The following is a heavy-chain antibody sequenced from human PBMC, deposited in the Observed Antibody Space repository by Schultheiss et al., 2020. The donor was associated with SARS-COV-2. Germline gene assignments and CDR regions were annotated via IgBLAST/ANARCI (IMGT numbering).Heavy chain of an antibody. J-gene: IGHJ6*02. Sequence: SQTLSLTCAVSGYSFSSGHYWGWIRQPPGKGLEWIGSFYHSGSTYYNPSLKSRVTISVDTSKNQFSLKLSSVTAADTAVYYCASFYSWGIAAAPNLDVWGQGTTVTVSS. CDR2: FYHSGST. CDR1: GYSFSSGHY. D-gene: IGHD6-13*01. CDR3: ASFYSWGIAAAPNLDV. V-gene: IGHV4-38-2*01.